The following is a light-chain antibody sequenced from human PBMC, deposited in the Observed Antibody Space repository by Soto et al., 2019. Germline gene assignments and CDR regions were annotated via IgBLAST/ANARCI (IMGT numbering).Light chain of an antibody. Sequence: QSALTQPPSVSGAPGQRVTISCTGTRSNIGAGYDVHWYQQIPGTAPKLLIYRNHDRPSGVPDRFSGSKSGTSASLTITGLQAEDEADYYCQSYDTSLSGWVVFGGGTKLTVL. CDR1: RSNIGAGYD. CDR3: QSYDTSLSGWVV. CDR2: RNH. V-gene: IGLV1-40*01. J-gene: IGLJ2*01.